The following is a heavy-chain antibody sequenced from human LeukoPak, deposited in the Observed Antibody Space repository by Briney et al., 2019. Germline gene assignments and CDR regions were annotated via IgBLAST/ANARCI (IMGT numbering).Heavy chain of an antibody. CDR3: ARHVGNTIFGVGPAVNGMDV. Sequence: SETLSLTCTVSGGSISSGDYYWSWIRQPPGKGLEWIGYIYYSGSTYYNPSLKSRVTISVDTSKNQFSLKLSSVTAADTAVYYCARHVGNTIFGVGPAVNGMDVWGQGTTVTVSS. CDR2: IYYSGST. CDR1: GGSISSGDYY. V-gene: IGHV4-30-4*01. J-gene: IGHJ6*02. D-gene: IGHD3-3*01.